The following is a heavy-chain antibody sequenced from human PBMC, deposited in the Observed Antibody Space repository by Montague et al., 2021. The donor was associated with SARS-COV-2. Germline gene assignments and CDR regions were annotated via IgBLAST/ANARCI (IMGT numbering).Heavy chain of an antibody. D-gene: IGHD6-13*01. CDR2: IYWNDDK. CDR3: AHKGGSSWTKPDFDY. CDR1: GFSLGTSGEA. J-gene: IGHJ4*02. Sequence: PALVKPTQTLTLTCTFSGFSLGTSGEAVGWIRQPPGKALEWLALIYWNDDKRYSPSLKTRLTITKDTSKNQVVLTMTNMDPVDTATYYCAHKGGSSWTKPDFDYWGQGTLVTVSS. V-gene: IGHV2-5*01.